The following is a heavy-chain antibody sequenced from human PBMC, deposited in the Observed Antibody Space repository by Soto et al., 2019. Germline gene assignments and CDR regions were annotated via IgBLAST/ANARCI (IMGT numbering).Heavy chain of an antibody. CDR1: GFTFSSYN. D-gene: IGHD3-22*01. CDR2: ISSSSSYI. Sequence: GGSLRLSCAASGFTFSSYNMNWVRQAPGKGLEWVSSISSSSSYIYYADSVKGRFTISRDNAKNSLYLQMNSLRAEDTAVYYCARERDYYDSSAHDAFDIWGQGTMVTVSS. J-gene: IGHJ3*02. CDR3: ARERDYYDSSAHDAFDI. V-gene: IGHV3-21*01.